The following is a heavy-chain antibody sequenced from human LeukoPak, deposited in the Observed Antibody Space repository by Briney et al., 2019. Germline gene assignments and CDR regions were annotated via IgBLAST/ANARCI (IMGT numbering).Heavy chain of an antibody. D-gene: IGHD3-9*01. J-gene: IGHJ4*02. CDR2: ISGSGGST. CDR1: GFTFSSYA. Sequence: GGSLRLSCAASGFTFSSYAMSWVRQAPGKGLEWVSAISGSGGSTYYADSVKGRFTISRDNSKSTLYLQMNSLRAEDTAVYYCASHYDILTGYYFYWGQGTLVTVSS. V-gene: IGHV3-23*01. CDR3: ASHYDILTGYYFY.